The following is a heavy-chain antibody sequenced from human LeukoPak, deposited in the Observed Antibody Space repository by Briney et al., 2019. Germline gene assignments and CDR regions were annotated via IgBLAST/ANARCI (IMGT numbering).Heavy chain of an antibody. D-gene: IGHD6-13*01. CDR1: GGSISSSSYY. J-gene: IGHJ6*03. Sequence: SETLSLTCTVSGGSISSSSYYWGWIRQPPGKGLEWIVSIYYSGSTYYNPSLKSRVTISVDTSKNQFSLKLSSVTAADTAVYYCARDNFEYDSSSWHYYYYMDVWGKGTTVTVSS. CDR3: ARDNFEYDSSSWHYYYYMDV. CDR2: IYYSGST. V-gene: IGHV4-39*07.